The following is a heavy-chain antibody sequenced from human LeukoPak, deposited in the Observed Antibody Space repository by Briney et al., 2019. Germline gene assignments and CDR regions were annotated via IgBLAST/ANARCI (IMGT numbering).Heavy chain of an antibody. CDR2: IFYSGGT. J-gene: IGHJ4*02. Sequence: PSETLSLTCTVSGGSINTPNYYWGWIRQTPGKGLEWIGNIFYSGGTYYSPSLTSRVTISLDTSRNQFSLKLNSVTAADTAVYYCAGSGWDFDYWGQGTLVTVSS. D-gene: IGHD6-19*01. CDR3: AGSGWDFDY. CDR1: GGSINTPNYY. V-gene: IGHV4-39*07.